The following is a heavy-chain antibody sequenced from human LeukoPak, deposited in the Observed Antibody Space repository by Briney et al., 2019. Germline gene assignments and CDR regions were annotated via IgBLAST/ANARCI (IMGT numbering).Heavy chain of an antibody. Sequence: PSETLSLTCTVPGGSISSYYWSWIRQPPGKGLEWIGYIYYSGSTNYNPSLKSRVTISVDTSKNQFSLKLSSVTAADTAVYYCARDNCSGGSCYSDDAFDIWGQGTMVTVSS. V-gene: IGHV4-59*01. CDR1: GGSISSYY. J-gene: IGHJ3*02. CDR3: ARDNCSGGSCYSDDAFDI. CDR2: IYYSGST. D-gene: IGHD2-15*01.